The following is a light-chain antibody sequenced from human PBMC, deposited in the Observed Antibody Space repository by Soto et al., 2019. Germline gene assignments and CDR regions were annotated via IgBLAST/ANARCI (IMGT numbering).Light chain of an antibody. CDR3: QNYDSAPIT. Sequence: DIQMTQSPSSLSASVGTRVSITCRASQDIRNYLGWYQQKPGKVPKVLIYAASTLQPGVPSRFSGSGSGTDFTLTINSLQPDDIATYYCQNYDSAPITFGQGTRLEIK. V-gene: IGKV1-27*01. J-gene: IGKJ5*01. CDR1: QDIRNY. CDR2: AAS.